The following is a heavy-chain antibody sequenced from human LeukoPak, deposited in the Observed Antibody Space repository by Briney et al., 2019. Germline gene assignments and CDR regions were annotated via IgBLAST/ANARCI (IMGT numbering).Heavy chain of an antibody. CDR3: ARDTHPPYYFDY. Sequence: GXSLRLSCAASGFTFSSYSMNWVRQAPGKGLEWVSSISSSSSYIYYADSVKGRFTISRDKAKNSLYLQMNSLRAEDTAVYYCARDTHPPYYFDYWGQGTLVTVSS. CDR2: ISSSSSYI. V-gene: IGHV3-21*01. J-gene: IGHJ4*02. CDR1: GFTFSSYS.